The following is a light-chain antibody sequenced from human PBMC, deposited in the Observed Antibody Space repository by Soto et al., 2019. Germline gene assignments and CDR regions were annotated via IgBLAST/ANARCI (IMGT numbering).Light chain of an antibody. V-gene: IGLV1-51*01. CDR1: SSNIGGNS. Sequence: HSFLTQPPSVSAAPGQKFTISCAGSSSNIGGNSVSWYQQLPGTAPKLLIYDDNKRPSGIPDRFSGSKSGTSATLGITGFQTGDEADYYCGSWDSSLSAYDFGNGTKVTGL. CDR3: GSWDSSLSAYD. CDR2: DDN. J-gene: IGLJ1*01.